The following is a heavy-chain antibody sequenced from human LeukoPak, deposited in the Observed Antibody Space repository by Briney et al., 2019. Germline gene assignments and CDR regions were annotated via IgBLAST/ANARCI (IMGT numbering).Heavy chain of an antibody. J-gene: IGHJ4*02. CDR3: ARPTASYPFDD. CDR1: GFTVSSNY. CDR2: INQGETQK. D-gene: IGHD2-2*01. Sequence: GGSLRLSCAASGFTVSSNYMTWVRQAPGKGLEWVANINQGETQKYYADSVKGRFTISRDNAKNSLYLQMNSLRAEDTAIYYCARPTASYPFDDWGQGTLVTVSS. V-gene: IGHV3-7*05.